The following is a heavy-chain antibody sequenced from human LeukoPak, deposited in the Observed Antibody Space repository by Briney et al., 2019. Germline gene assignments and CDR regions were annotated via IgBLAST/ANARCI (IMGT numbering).Heavy chain of an antibody. CDR1: GYTFTGYY. Sequence: ASVKVSCKASGYTFTGYYMHWVRQAPGQGLEWMGRINPNSGGTNYAQKFQGRVTMTRDTSISTAYMELSRLRSDDTAVYYCASEYYYGSGSYYIDYWGQGTLVTVSP. CDR2: INPNSGGT. CDR3: ASEYYYGSGSYYIDY. J-gene: IGHJ4*02. D-gene: IGHD3-10*01. V-gene: IGHV1-2*06.